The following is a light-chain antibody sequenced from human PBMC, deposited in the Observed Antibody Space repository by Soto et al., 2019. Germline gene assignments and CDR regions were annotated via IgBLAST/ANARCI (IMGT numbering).Light chain of an antibody. CDR1: QAITNN. CDR3: QQYGSSLTWT. CDR2: EES. Sequence: DIHLTQSPSSLSASVGDRVTITCRASQAITNNLAWYQQKPGNPPRLLIYEESTLHSGVPSRFSGSGSGTDFTLTISRLEPEDFAVYYCQQYGSSLTWTFGQGTKVDIK. V-gene: IGKV1-9*01. J-gene: IGKJ1*01.